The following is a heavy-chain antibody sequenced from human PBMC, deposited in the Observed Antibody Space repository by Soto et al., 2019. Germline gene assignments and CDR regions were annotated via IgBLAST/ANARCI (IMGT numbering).Heavy chain of an antibody. J-gene: IGHJ5*02. Sequence: SETLSLTCAVYGGSFSGYYWSWIRQPPGKGLEWIGEINHSGSTNYNPSLKSRVTISVDTSKNQFSLKLSSVTAADTAVYYCARSITYYYDSSGLNWFDPWGQGTLVTVSS. CDR2: INHSGST. D-gene: IGHD3-22*01. CDR1: GGSFSGYY. V-gene: IGHV4-34*01. CDR3: ARSITYYYDSSGLNWFDP.